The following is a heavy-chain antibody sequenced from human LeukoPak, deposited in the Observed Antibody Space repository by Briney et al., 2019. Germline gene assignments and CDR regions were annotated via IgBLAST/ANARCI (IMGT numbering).Heavy chain of an antibody. J-gene: IGHJ4*02. V-gene: IGHV5-51*04. Sequence: GESLKISCKGSGYSFTCYWIGWVRQMPGKGLEWMGIIYPGDSDTRYSPSFQGQVTISADQPISTSYLQWRSLKASDTAMYYCARREYDNSGSKHADYWGQGTLVTVSS. CDR2: IYPGDSDT. D-gene: IGHD3-22*01. CDR3: ARREYDNSGSKHADY. CDR1: GYSFTCYW.